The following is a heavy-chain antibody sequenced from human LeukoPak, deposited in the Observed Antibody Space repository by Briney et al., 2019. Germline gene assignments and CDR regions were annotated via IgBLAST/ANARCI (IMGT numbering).Heavy chain of an antibody. Sequence: SETLSLTCIVSGGSISSGGYYWSWIRQHPGKGLEWVGYIYYSGSTYYNPSLKSRVTISVDTSKNQFSLKLSSVTAAETAVYYCARGPRYYYDSSGYYELDYWGQGTLVTVSS. J-gene: IGHJ4*02. CDR2: IYYSGST. V-gene: IGHV4-31*03. CDR1: GGSISSGGYY. D-gene: IGHD3-22*01. CDR3: ARGPRYYYDSSGYYELDY.